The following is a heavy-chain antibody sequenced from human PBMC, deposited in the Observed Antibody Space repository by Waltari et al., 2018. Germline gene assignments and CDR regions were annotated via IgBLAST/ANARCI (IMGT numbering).Heavy chain of an antibody. Sequence: QVQLVESGGGVVQPGRSLRLSCAASGFTFSSYAMHWVRQAPGKGREWVAVISYDGSNKYYADSVKGRFTISRDNSKNTLYLQMNSLRAEDTAVYYCAREGGLDAFDIWGQGTMVTVSS. J-gene: IGHJ3*02. V-gene: IGHV3-30-3*01. CDR2: ISYDGSNK. D-gene: IGHD3-16*01. CDR3: AREGGLDAFDI. CDR1: GFTFSSYA.